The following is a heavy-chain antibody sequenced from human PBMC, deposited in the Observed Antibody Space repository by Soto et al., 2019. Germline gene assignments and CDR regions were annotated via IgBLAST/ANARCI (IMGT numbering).Heavy chain of an antibody. V-gene: IGHV2-5*02. CDR3: ANKVSYYYGSGPIGAFDY. Sequence: QITLKESGPTLVKPTQTLTLTCTFSGFSLSTSGVGVGWIRQPPGKALEWLALIYWDDDKRYSPSLKSRLTNPQDTSQNQVVLNKTHKDPVDTTQYFCANKVSYYYGSGPIGAFDYWGQGTLVTVSS. CDR1: GFSLSTSGVG. CDR2: IYWDDDK. D-gene: IGHD3-10*01. J-gene: IGHJ4*02.